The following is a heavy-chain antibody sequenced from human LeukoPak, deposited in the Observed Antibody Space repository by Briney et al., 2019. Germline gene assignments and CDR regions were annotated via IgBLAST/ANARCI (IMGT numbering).Heavy chain of an antibody. D-gene: IGHD3-3*01. J-gene: IGHJ4*02. V-gene: IGHV3-23*01. CDR1: GFTFSSYV. Sequence: GGSLRLSCAASGFTFSSYVMSWVRQAPGKGLEWVSGISDSGGITYYADSVKGRFTISRDNSKNTVYLQMNSLRAEDTAVYYCAKDSAFWSGYYNYWGQGTLVTVSS. CDR3: AKDSAFWSGYYNY. CDR2: ISDSGGIT.